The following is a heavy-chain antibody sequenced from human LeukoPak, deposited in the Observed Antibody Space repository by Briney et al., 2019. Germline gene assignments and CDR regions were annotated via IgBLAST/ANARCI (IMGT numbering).Heavy chain of an antibody. Sequence: GGSLRLSCAASGFTFSSYAMSWVRQAPGKGLEWVSAISGSGGSTYYADSVKGRFTISRDNSKNTLYLQMNSLRAEDTAVYYCAKGSIADYDIWSGYYTHYFDYWGQGTLVTVSS. D-gene: IGHD3-3*01. CDR3: AKGSIADYDIWSGYYTHYFDY. CDR1: GFTFSSYA. CDR2: ISGSGGST. V-gene: IGHV3-23*01. J-gene: IGHJ4*02.